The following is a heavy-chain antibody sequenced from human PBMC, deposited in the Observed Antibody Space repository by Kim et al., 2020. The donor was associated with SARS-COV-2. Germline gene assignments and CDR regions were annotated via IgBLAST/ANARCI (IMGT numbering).Heavy chain of an antibody. CDR3: ARSWGGAVAGNFLDY. Sequence: GGSLRLSCAASGFTFSDFYMNWMRQAPGKGLEWVSYISSSSSYTKYADSVKGRFTISRDNAKNSLYLQMNSLRAEDTAVYYCARSWGGAVAGNFLDYWGQGTLVTVSS. D-gene: IGHD6-19*01. J-gene: IGHJ4*02. V-gene: IGHV3-11*03. CDR1: GFTFSDFY. CDR2: ISSSSSYT.